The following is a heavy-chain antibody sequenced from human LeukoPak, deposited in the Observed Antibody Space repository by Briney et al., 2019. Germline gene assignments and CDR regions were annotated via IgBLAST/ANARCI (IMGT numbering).Heavy chain of an antibody. CDR3: AKEYSSGWYRSYYYGMDV. D-gene: IGHD6-19*01. Sequence: PGVSLRLSCAASGFTFDDYAMHWVRQAPGKGLEWVSGISWNSGSIGYADSVKGRFTISRDNAKNSLYLQMNSLRAEDTALYYCAKEYSSGWYRSYYYGMDVWGQGTTVTVSS. J-gene: IGHJ6*02. CDR1: GFTFDDYA. V-gene: IGHV3-9*01. CDR2: ISWNSGSI.